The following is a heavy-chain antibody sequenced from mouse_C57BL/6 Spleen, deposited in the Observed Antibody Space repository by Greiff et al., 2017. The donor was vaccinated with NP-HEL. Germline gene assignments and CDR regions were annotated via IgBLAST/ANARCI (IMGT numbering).Heavy chain of an antibody. D-gene: IGHD2-2*01. J-gene: IGHJ2*01. CDR1: GFTFSSYG. V-gene: IGHV5-6*01. CDR2: ISSGGSYT. Sequence: EVQLVESGGDLVKPGGSLKLSCAASGFTFSSYGMSWVRQTPDKRLEWVATISSGGSYTYYPDSVKGRFTISRDNAKNTLYLQMSSLKSEDTAMYYCARQTSTMVTTALDYFDYWGQGTTLTVSS. CDR3: ARQTSTMVTTALDYFDY.